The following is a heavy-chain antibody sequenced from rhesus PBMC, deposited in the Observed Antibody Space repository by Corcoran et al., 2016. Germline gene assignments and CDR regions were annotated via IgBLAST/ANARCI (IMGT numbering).Heavy chain of an antibody. Sequence: QVQLQESGPGVVKPSETLSLTCAVSGGSISDSYRWSWIRPPPGKGLEWIGYIYGSSTSTINHPTIQVRVTFSKDTSRSQFSLEVCSVTAADTAVYYWARVGGYCSGGVCFWYGLDSWGQGVVVTVSS. CDR3: ARVGGYCSGGVCFWYGLDS. D-gene: IGHD2-8*01. V-gene: IGHV4S10*01. CDR2: IYGSSTST. CDR1: GGSISDSYR. J-gene: IGHJ6*01.